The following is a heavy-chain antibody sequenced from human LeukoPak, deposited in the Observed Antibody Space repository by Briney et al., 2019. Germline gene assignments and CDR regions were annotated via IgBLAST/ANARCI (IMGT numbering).Heavy chain of an antibody. D-gene: IGHD3-22*01. J-gene: IGHJ4*02. V-gene: IGHV4-4*07. CDR3: ARDAYYYDTSGYYLLDS. CDR1: GGSISSYY. Sequence: SETLSLTCTVSGGSISSYYWTWLRQPAGEGLEWIGRIYSSGDTYYNPSLNNRVTISVDTSKNQFSLKLSSVTAADTAVYYCARDAYYYDTSGYYLLDSWGQGTLVTVSS. CDR2: IYSSGDT.